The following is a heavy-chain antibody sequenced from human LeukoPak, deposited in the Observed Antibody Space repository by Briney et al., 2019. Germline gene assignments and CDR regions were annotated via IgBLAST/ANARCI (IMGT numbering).Heavy chain of an antibody. J-gene: IGHJ4*02. CDR3: ARRMYYYGSGSYSYFDY. V-gene: IGHV5-51*01. CDR1: GSSFTNYW. CDR2: NQPGDSDS. Sequence: GESLKISCKGSGSSFTNYWIGWVRQMPGKGLEWMGMNQPGDSDSRYSPSFQGQVAMSADKSISTAYLQWSSLKVSDTAIYYCARRMYYYGSGSYSYFDYWGQGTLVTVSS. D-gene: IGHD3-10*01.